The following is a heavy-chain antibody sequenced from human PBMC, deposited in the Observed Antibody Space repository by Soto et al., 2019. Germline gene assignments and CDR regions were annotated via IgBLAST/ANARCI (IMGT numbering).Heavy chain of an antibody. D-gene: IGHD5-12*01. CDR2: IYYSGSP. CDR1: GGSISSSSYY. CDR3: ARELVANPFDY. V-gene: IGHV4-39*07. J-gene: IGHJ4*02. Sequence: SETLSLTFTVSGGSISSSSYYWGWIRQPPGKGLEWIGSIYYSGSPYYHPSLKSRVTISVDTSKNQFSLKLSSVTAADTAVYYCARELVANPFDYWGQGTLVTVSS.